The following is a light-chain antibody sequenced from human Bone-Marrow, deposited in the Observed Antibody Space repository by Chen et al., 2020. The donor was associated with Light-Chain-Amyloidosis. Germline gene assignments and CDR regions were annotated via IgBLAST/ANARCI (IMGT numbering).Light chain of an antibody. J-gene: IGLJ2*01. CDR1: DLTTKY. CDR3: QSADSSGTYEVI. V-gene: IGLV3-25*03. CDR2: RDT. Sequence: SYELPQPPSVSVSPGQTARITCPGDDLTTKYAYWYQQKPGQAPVLVIHRDTERPSGISERVSGSSSWTTATLTISGVQAEDEADYHCQSADSSGTYEVIFGGGTKLTVL.